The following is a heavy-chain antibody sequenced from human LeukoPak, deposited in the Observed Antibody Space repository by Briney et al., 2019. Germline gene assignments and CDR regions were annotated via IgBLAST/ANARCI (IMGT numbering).Heavy chain of an antibody. V-gene: IGHV1-2*02. Sequence: GASVKVSCKASGYTFTGYYMHWVRQAPGQGLEWMGWINPNSGGTNYAQKFQGRVTMTRDTSISTAYMELSRLRSDDTAVYYCAREEYSSSWGHTDVWGKGTTVTISS. D-gene: IGHD6-13*01. CDR2: INPNSGGT. J-gene: IGHJ6*03. CDR3: AREEYSSSWGHTDV. CDR1: GYTFTGYY.